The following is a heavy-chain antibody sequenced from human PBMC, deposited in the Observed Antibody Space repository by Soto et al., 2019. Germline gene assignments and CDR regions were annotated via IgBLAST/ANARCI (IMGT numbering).Heavy chain of an antibody. CDR1: GYSVSSNSAA. CDR3: ARVVSKLCDY. Sequence: SQTLSLTCAISGYSVSSNSAAWNWIRQSPSRGREWLGRTYYRSKWYNDYAVSVKSRITINPDTFKNQYSLQLNSVTPEDTAVYYCARVVSKLCDYWGQRTLVTVSS. J-gene: IGHJ4*02. V-gene: IGHV6-1*01. CDR2: TYYRSKWYN.